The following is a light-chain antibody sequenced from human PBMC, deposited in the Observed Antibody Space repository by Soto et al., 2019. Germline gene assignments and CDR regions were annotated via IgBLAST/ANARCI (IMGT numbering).Light chain of an antibody. CDR3: QQSYSTPPFT. V-gene: IGKV1-39*01. Sequence: DIQMTQSPSSLSASVGDRVTITCRAGQSISSYLNWYQQKPGKAPKLLIYAASSLQSGVPSRFSGSGSGTDFTLTIRSLQPEDFATYYCQQSYSTPPFTFGPGTKVDIK. J-gene: IGKJ3*01. CDR2: AAS. CDR1: QSISSY.